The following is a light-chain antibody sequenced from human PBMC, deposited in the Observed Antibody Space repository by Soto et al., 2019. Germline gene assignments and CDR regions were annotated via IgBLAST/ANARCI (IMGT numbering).Light chain of an antibody. CDR2: AAS. CDR3: QQPNSYPLT. J-gene: IGKJ4*01. Sequence: DIQLTQSPSFLSASVGDRVTITCRASQGISTYLAWYQQKPGKAPELLIYAASTLQSGVPSRFSGSGSGTEFTLTISSLQPEDFATYYCQQPNSYPLTFGGGTKVEIK. V-gene: IGKV1-9*01. CDR1: QGISTY.